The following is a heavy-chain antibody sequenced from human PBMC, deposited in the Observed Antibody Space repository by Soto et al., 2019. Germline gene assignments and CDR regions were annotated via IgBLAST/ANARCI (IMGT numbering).Heavy chain of an antibody. CDR2: MKKDGSEK. CDR3: AKLGSGYYTGLYFDY. J-gene: IGHJ4*02. D-gene: IGHD3-3*01. V-gene: IGHV3-7*03. Sequence: GGSLRLSCAASGFTFGDYWMSWVRQPPGKGLEWVAHMKKDGSEKYYVDSVKGRFTVSRDNTKNSLYLQMNSLRAEDTAVYFCAKLGSGYYTGLYFDYWGPGTLVTSPQ. CDR1: GFTFGDYW.